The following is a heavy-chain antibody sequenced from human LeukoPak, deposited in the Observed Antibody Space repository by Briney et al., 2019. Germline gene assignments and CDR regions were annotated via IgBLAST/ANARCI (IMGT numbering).Heavy chain of an antibody. Sequence: PSETLSLTCAVYGGSFSGYYWSWIRQPPGKGLEWIGEINHSGSTNYNPSLKSRVTISVDTSKNQFSLKLSSVTAADTAVYYCAPQLGPRRYYGMDVWGQGTTVTVSS. V-gene: IGHV4-34*01. CDR3: APQLGPRRYYGMDV. J-gene: IGHJ6*02. CDR2: INHSGST. D-gene: IGHD2-2*01. CDR1: GGSFSGYY.